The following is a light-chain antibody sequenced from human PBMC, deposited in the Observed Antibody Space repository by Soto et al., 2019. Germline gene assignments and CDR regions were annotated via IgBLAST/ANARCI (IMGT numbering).Light chain of an antibody. CDR3: QQYGSSPET. CDR2: GAS. Sequence: EIVMTQSPATLSVSPGERATLSCRASQSISRSLAWYQQKPGQAPRLLIYGASNRATGIPDRFSGSGSGTDFTLTISRLAPEDFAVYYCQQYGSSPETFGQGTKVDI. CDR1: QSISRS. J-gene: IGKJ1*01. V-gene: IGKV3-20*01.